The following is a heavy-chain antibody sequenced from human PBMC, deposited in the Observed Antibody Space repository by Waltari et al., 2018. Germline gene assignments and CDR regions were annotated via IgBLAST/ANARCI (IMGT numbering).Heavy chain of an antibody. Sequence: QIQLQESGPGLLEPSETLSLTCDVSAYAVNSGFYWGWIRQPPGRGLEWIGTTYHVGTTFYTPTLKGRLTISMDTSKKQFFLKVNSVTAADTAMYYCMRQALGYCTSAACRRLESWGQGTLVTVSS. CDR2: TYHVGTT. J-gene: IGHJ4*02. D-gene: IGHD2-8*02. V-gene: IGHV4-38-2*01. CDR3: MRQALGYCTSAACRRLES. CDR1: AYAVNSGFY.